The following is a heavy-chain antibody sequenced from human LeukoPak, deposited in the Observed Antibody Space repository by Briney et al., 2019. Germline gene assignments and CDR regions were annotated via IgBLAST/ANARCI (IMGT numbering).Heavy chain of an antibody. CDR3: AREEWERALDY. D-gene: IGHD1-26*01. J-gene: IGHJ4*02. CDR1: GGTFSNYA. CDR2: IIPIFGTA. Sequence: GASVKVSCKASGGTFSNYAISWVRQAPGQGLEWMGGIIPIFGTANYAQKFQGRVTITTDESTSTAYMELSSLRSEDTAVYYCAREEWERALDYWGQGTLVTVSS. V-gene: IGHV1-69*05.